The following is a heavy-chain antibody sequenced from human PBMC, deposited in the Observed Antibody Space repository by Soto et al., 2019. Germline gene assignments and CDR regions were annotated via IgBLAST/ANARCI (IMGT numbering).Heavy chain of an antibody. CDR1: GYTFTSYD. D-gene: IGHD2-15*01. Sequence: QVQLVQSGAEVKKPGASVKVSCKASGYTFTSYDMHWVRQAPGQRLEWMGWINAGNGNTKYAQKFQGRVNITRDTSASTAYMELSSLRSEDTAVYYCARALGVVTDDYWGKGTLVTVSS. CDR2: INAGNGNT. V-gene: IGHV1-3*01. CDR3: ARALGVVTDDY. J-gene: IGHJ4*02.